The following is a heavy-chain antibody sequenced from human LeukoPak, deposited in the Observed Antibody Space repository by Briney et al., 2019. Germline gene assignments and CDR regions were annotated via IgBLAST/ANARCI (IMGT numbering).Heavy chain of an antibody. CDR3: AKIPVAGYTGFSY. J-gene: IGHJ4*02. V-gene: IGHV3-30*02. CDR1: GFTFSSYG. D-gene: IGHD6-19*01. Sequence: GGSLRLSCAASGFTFSSYGMHWVRQAPGKGLEWVAFIRYDGSKKHYADSVKGRFTISRDNSKNTLYLQMNSLRGEDTAVYYCAKIPVAGYTGFSYWGQGTLVTVSS. CDR2: IRYDGSKK.